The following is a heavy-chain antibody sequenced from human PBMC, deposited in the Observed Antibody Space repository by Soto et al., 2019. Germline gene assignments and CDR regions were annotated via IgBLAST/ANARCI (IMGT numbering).Heavy chain of an antibody. J-gene: IGHJ4*02. V-gene: IGHV1-18*01. Sequence: ASVKVSCKASGYTFTSYGISWVRQAPGQGLEWMGWISAYNGNTNYAQKLQGRVTMTTDTSTSTAYMELRSLRSDDTAVYYCARVEQFITIFGVVISDFDYWGQGTLVTVSS. CDR3: ARVEQFITIFGVVISDFDY. CDR2: ISAYNGNT. CDR1: GYTFTSYG. D-gene: IGHD3-3*01.